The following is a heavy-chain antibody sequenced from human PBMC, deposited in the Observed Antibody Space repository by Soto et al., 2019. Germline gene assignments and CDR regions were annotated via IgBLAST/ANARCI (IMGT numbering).Heavy chain of an antibody. Sequence: QVQLQQWGAGLLKPSETLSLTCAVYGGSFSGYYWSWIRQPPGKGLEWIGEINHSGSTNYNPSLKSRVTISVDTSKNQFSLKLSSVTAADTAVYYCARACGRAADIWGQGTMVTVSS. CDR2: INHSGST. J-gene: IGHJ3*02. D-gene: IGHD2-21*01. CDR1: GGSFSGYY. V-gene: IGHV4-34*01. CDR3: ARACGRAADI.